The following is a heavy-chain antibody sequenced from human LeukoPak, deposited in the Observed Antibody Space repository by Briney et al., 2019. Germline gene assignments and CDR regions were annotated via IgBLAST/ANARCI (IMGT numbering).Heavy chain of an antibody. CDR3: AKAQRVVVIHGDAFDI. CDR1: GFTFSTSA. CDR2: IVVGSGNT. D-gene: IGHD3-22*01. V-gene: IGHV1-58*01. Sequence: GASVKVSCKASGFTFSTSAVQWVRQARGQRLEWIGWIVVGSGNTHYALKFQERVTITRDVSTNTAYMELSSLRSEDTAVYYCAKAQRVVVIHGDAFDIWGQGTMVTVSS. J-gene: IGHJ3*02.